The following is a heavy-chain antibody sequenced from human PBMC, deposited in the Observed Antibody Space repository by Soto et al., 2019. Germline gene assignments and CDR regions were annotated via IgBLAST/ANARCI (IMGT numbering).Heavy chain of an antibody. CDR2: IHYSGST. J-gene: IGHJ5*02. V-gene: IGHV4-59*01. CDR3: ASSGIVGREVNTWFDP. CDR1: GGSISSSH. D-gene: IGHD2-15*01. Sequence: QVQLQESGPGLVEPSETLSLTCTVSGGSISSSHWSWIRQSLGKRLEWIGYIHYSGSTNYNPPLKSRLTIPVDASKNQISLQLTSVTAADTAVYYCASSGIVGREVNTWFDPWGQGTLVTVSS.